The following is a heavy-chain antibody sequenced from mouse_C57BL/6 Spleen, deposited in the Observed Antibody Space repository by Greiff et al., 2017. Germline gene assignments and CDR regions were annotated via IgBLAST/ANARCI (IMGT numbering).Heavy chain of an antibody. J-gene: IGHJ1*03. D-gene: IGHD2-2*01. CDR3: ARRGVWLRRNWYFDV. Sequence: QVQLQQSGAELVKPGASVKISCKASGYAFSSYWMNWVKQRPGKGLEWIGQIYPGDGDTNYNGKFKGKATLTADKSSSTAYMQLSSLTSEDSAVYLCARRGVWLRRNWYFDVWGTGTTVTVSS. CDR2: IYPGDGDT. V-gene: IGHV1-80*01. CDR1: GYAFSSYW.